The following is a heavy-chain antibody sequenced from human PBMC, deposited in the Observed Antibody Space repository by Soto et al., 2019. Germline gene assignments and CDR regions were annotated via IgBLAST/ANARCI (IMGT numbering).Heavy chain of an antibody. CDR3: ARTQGSGPNWHFDL. CDR1: GGSISRCY. CDR2: IYYSGST. Sequence: SETLSLTCTVSGGSISRCYWSWIRQPPGKGLEWIGYIYYSGSTNYNPSLKSRVTISVDTSKNQFSLKLSSVTAADTAVYYCARTQGSGPNWHFDLWGRGTLVT. V-gene: IGHV4-59*08. J-gene: IGHJ2*01.